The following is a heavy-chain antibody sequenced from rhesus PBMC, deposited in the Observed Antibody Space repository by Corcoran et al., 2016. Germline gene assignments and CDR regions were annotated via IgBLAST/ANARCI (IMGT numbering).Heavy chain of an antibody. J-gene: IGHJ4*01. CDR1: GYSIRSGYG. CDR2: IGGSSGIT. D-gene: IGHD5-24*01. CDR3: ARRGVQAFDY. Sequence: QVQLQESGPGLVKPSETLSLTCAVSGYSIRSGYGWSWIRQPPGKGLGWIGYIGGSSGITNYNPTRKSRVTSSKDTSKNQFSLKLSAVTAADTAVYYCARRGVQAFDYWGQGVLVTVSS. V-gene: IGHV4-127*01.